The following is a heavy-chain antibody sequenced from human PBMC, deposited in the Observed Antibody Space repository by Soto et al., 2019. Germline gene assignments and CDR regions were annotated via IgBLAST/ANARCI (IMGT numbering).Heavy chain of an antibody. CDR2: INHSGST. J-gene: IGHJ5*02. CDR3: AREGVRGALVSFDP. CDR1: GGSFSGYY. Sequence: ASETLSLTCAVYGGSFSGYYWSWILQPPGKGLEWIGEINHSGSTNYNPSLKSRVTISVDTSKNQFSLKLSSVTAADTAVYYCAREGVRGALVSFDPWGQGTLVTVSS. D-gene: IGHD3-10*01. V-gene: IGHV4-34*01.